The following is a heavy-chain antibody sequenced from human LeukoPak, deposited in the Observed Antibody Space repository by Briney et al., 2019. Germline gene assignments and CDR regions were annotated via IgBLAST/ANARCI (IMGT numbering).Heavy chain of an antibody. CDR1: GFTSSSRW. CDR2: IKQDGREK. D-gene: IGHD5-24*01. CDR3: AKRWLQLKLYYFDY. V-gene: IGHV3-7*01. Sequence: PAGSMRLSCAAPGFTSSSRWMSWGRQAPAKGLEKVANIKQDGREKYYVDSVKGRFTISRDNSKNSLYLQMDSLRADDTAVHYCAKRWLQLKLYYFDYWGQGTLVTVS. J-gene: IGHJ4*02.